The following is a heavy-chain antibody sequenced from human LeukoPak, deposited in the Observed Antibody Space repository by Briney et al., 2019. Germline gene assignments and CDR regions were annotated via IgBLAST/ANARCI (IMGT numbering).Heavy chain of an antibody. CDR1: GFTLGSYS. CDR2: ISSSSSTI. D-gene: IGHD2-2*01. J-gene: IGHJ4*02. Sequence: PGGSLRLSCAASGFTLGSYSMNWVRQAPGKGLEWVSYISSSSSTIYYADSVKGRFTISRDNAKNSLYLQMNSLRDEDTAVYYCASQRWGYCSSTSCPPEGWGQGTLVTVSS. V-gene: IGHV3-48*02. CDR3: ASQRWGYCSSTSCPPEG.